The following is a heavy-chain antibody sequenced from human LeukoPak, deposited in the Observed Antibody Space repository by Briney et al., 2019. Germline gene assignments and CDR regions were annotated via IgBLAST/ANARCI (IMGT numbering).Heavy chain of an antibody. Sequence: HPGRSLRLSCAASGFTFSSYAMHWVRQAPGKGLEWVAVISYDGSNKYYADSVKGRFTISRDNSKNTLYLQMNSLRAEDTAVYYCARDSYYDSSGYRDAFDIWGQGTMVTVSS. CDR3: ARDSYYDSSGYRDAFDI. D-gene: IGHD3-22*01. CDR2: ISYDGSNK. V-gene: IGHV3-30*04. J-gene: IGHJ3*02. CDR1: GFTFSSYA.